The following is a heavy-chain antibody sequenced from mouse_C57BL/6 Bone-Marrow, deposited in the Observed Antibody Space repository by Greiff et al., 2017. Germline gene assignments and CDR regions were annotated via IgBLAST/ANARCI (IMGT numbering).Heavy chain of an antibody. CDR1: GFTFTDYY. J-gene: IGHJ1*03. V-gene: IGHV7-3*01. Sequence: EVHLVESGGGLVQPGGSLSLSCAASGFTFTDYYMSWVRQPPGKALEWLGFLRNKANGYTTEYSASVKGRFTISRDNSQSILYLQMNALRAEDSATYYCARYNLYGSSPRWYFDVWGTGTTVTVSS. D-gene: IGHD1-1*01. CDR2: LRNKANGYTT. CDR3: ARYNLYGSSPRWYFDV.